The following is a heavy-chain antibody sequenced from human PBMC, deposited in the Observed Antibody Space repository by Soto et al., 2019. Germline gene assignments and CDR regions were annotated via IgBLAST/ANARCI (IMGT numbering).Heavy chain of an antibody. J-gene: IGHJ6*02. CDR3: AREGGYFDSSGYYYDYGMDV. D-gene: IGHD3-22*01. V-gene: IGHV1-46*04. CDR1: GYTLTSYY. Sequence: QVQLVQSGAEVKKPGASVKVSSEASGYTLTSYYMHWVRQAPGQGLEWMGTINPSGGSTSYAQELQGRVTMTRDTSTSTVYMEVRSLRSEDTAVYYCAREGGYFDSSGYYYDYGMDVWGQGTTVTVSS. CDR2: INPSGGST.